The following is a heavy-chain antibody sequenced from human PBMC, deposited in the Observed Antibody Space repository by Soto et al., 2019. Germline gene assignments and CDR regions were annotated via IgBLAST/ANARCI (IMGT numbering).Heavy chain of an antibody. CDR1: GYTLTGYY. Sequence: ASVKVSCKASGYTLTGYYMHWVRQAPGQGLEWMGWINPNSGGTNYAQKFQGWVTMTRDTSISTAYMELSRLRSDDTAVYCCAREENGGNSNIRFDYWGQGTLVTVSS. J-gene: IGHJ4*02. CDR3: AREENGGNSNIRFDY. V-gene: IGHV1-2*04. D-gene: IGHD2-21*02. CDR2: INPNSGGT.